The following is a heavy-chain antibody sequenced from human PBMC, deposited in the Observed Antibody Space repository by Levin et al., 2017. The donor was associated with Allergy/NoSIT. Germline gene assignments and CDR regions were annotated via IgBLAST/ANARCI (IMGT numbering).Heavy chain of an antibody. CDR3: ARDKGGDYMDV. Sequence: ASETLSLTCTVSDDSISSGNYYWTWIRQPAGKGLEWIGRIHTSGSTNYNPSLESRVTISLDTSENQVSLEVTSVTAADTAVYYCARDKGGDYMDVWGRGTTVTVSS. CDR1: DDSISSGNYY. J-gene: IGHJ6*03. CDR2: IHTSGST. D-gene: IGHD4-17*01. V-gene: IGHV4-61*02.